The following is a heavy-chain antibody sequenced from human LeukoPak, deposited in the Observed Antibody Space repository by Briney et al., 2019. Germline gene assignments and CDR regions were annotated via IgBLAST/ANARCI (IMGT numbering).Heavy chain of an antibody. CDR2: LNPNSGGT. D-gene: IGHD5-18*01. V-gene: IGHV1-2*02. CDR3: VRDGYSGSYGYDY. J-gene: IGHJ4*02. Sequence: ASVKVSCKASGYTLTAYYIQWVRQAPGQGLEWMRWLNPNSGGTKYAEKFQGRVTMTRDTSIRTVYMELNRLTSDDTAIYYCVRDGYSGSYGYDYWGQGTLVTVSS. CDR1: GYTLTAYY.